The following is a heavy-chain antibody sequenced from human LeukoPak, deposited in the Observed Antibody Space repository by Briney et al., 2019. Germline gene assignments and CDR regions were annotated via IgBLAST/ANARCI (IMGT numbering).Heavy chain of an antibody. V-gene: IGHV4-34*01. D-gene: IGHD3-22*01. J-gene: IGHJ4*02. CDR2: INHSGST. CDR3: ARTYYYDSSGYYYFDS. CDR1: GGSFSGYY. Sequence: SETLSLTCAVYGGSFSGYYWSWIRQPPGKGLERIGEINHSGSTNYNPSLKSGVTISVDTSKNQFSLKLSSVTAADTAVYYCARTYYYDSSGYYYFDSWGQGTLVTVSS.